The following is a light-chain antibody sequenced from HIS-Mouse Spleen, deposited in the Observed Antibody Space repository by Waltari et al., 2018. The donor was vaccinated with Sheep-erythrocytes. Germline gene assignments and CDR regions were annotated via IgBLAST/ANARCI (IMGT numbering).Light chain of an antibody. Sequence: DIVMTQSPLSLPVTPGEPASISCRSSQSLLHSNGYNYLDWYLQKPGQSPHLLIYLGSNRASEVPDRFSGSGSGTDFTLRISRVEAEDVGVYYCMQALQTPWTFGQGTKVEFK. CDR1: QSLLHSNGYNY. J-gene: IGKJ1*01. CDR3: MQALQTPWT. V-gene: IGKV2-28*01. CDR2: LGS.